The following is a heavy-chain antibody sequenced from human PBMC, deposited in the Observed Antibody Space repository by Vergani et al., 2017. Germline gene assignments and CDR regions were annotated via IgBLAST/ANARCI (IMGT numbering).Heavy chain of an antibody. CDR3: AREEDIVLMVYARGCMDV. V-gene: IGHV3-21*01. Sequence: EVQLVESGGGLVKPGGSLRLSCAASGFTFSSYSMNWVRQAPGKGLEWVSSISSSSSYIYYADSVKGRFTISRDNAKNSLYLQMNSLRAEDTAVYYCAREEDIVLMVYARGCMDVWGQGTTVTVSS. D-gene: IGHD2-8*01. CDR2: ISSSSSYI. CDR1: GFTFSSYS. J-gene: IGHJ6*02.